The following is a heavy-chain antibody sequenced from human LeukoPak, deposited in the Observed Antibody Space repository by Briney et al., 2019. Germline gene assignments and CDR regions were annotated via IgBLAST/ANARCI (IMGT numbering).Heavy chain of an antibody. J-gene: IGHJ4*02. CDR2: ISGSGGST. CDR1: GFTFSSYA. Sequence: GGSLRLSCAASGFTFSSYAMSWVRQAPGKGLEWVSAISGSGGSTYYADSVRGRFTISRDNSKNTLFLQMNSLRDEDTAVYYCTRVYLERLTAGYFDHWGQGTLVTVSP. D-gene: IGHD2-8*01. CDR3: TRVYLERLTAGYFDH. V-gene: IGHV3-23*01.